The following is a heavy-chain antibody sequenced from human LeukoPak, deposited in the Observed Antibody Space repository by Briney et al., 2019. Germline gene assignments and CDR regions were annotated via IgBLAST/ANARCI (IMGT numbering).Heavy chain of an antibody. J-gene: IGHJ4*02. CDR2: ISSGSSTI. CDR1: GFTLSSYS. CDR3: ARQDYGGKFGDY. D-gene: IGHD4-23*01. V-gene: IGHV3-48*02. Sequence: GGSLRLSCAASGFTLSSYSMNWVHQAPGKGLEWVSYISSGSSTIYYADSVKGRFTISRDNAKNSLNLQMNSLRDEDTAVYYCARQDYGGKFGDYWGQGTLVTVSS.